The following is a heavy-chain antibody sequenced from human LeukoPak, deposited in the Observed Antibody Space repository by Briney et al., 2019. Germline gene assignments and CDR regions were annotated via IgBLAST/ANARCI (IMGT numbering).Heavy chain of an antibody. CDR2: IRSKAYGGTT. CDR3: TSSLWFGELMPY. CDR1: GFTFGDYA. D-gene: IGHD3-10*01. Sequence: PGGSLRLSCTASGFTFGDYAMSWVRNAPAKGLEREGFIRSKAYGGTTEYAASVKGRFTISRDDSKSIAYLQMNSLKTEDTAVYYRTSSLWFGELMPYWGQGTLVTVSS. J-gene: IGHJ4*02. V-gene: IGHV3-49*04.